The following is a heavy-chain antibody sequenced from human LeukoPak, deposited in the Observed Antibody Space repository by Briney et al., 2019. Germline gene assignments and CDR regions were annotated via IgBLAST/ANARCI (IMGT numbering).Heavy chain of an antibody. Sequence: ASVKVSCKASGYTFINFAIDWGRQAPGQRPEWMGWINAGNGNTKYSQKFQGRVTITRDTSASTAYMELSSLTSEDTAVYYCARGPRAAADDYWGQGTLVTVSS. V-gene: IGHV1-3*01. CDR3: ARGPRAAADDY. CDR2: INAGNGNT. CDR1: GYTFINFA. D-gene: IGHD6-13*01. J-gene: IGHJ4*02.